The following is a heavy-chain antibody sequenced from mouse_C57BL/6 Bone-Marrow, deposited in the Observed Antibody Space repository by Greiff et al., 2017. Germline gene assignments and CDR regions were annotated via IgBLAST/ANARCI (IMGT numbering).Heavy chain of an antibody. V-gene: IGHV1-15*01. CDR2: IDPETGGT. Sequence: VKLMESGAELVRPGASVTLSCKASGYTFTDYEMHWVKQTPVHGLEWIGAIDPETGGTAYNQKFKGKAILTADKSSSTAYMELRSLTSEDSAVYYCTSGSSSFAYWGQGTLVTVSA. CDR3: TSGSSSFAY. J-gene: IGHJ3*01. D-gene: IGHD1-1*01. CDR1: GYTFTDYE.